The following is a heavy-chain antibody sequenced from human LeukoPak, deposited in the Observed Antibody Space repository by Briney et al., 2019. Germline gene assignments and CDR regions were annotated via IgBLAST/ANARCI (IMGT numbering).Heavy chain of an antibody. CDR1: GFTFSSFT. CDR3: AREFYCSSTSCLYYYHYDMDV. CDR2: ISLGNSTM. J-gene: IGHJ6*02. Sequence: GGSLRLSCAASGFTFSSFTMNWARQVPGKGLEWISYISLGNSTMFYADSVKGRFTISRDNAKNSLYLQMNSLRAEDTAVYYCAREFYCSSTSCLYYYHYDMDVWGQGTTVTVSS. V-gene: IGHV3-48*04. D-gene: IGHD2-2*01.